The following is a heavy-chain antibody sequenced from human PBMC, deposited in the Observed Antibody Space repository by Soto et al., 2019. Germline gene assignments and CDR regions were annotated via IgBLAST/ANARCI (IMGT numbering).Heavy chain of an antibody. CDR3: ARPDYGSGSYPDY. J-gene: IGHJ4*02. CDR1: GFTFSSYA. V-gene: IGHV3-30-3*01. D-gene: IGHD3-10*01. Sequence: QVQLVESGGGVVQPGRSLRLSCTASGFTFSSYAMHWFRQAPGKGREWVAVISYDGSNKYYADSVKGRFTISRDNSKNTLFLQMNSLRAEDTAVYYCARPDYGSGSYPDYWGQGTLVTVSS. CDR2: ISYDGSNK.